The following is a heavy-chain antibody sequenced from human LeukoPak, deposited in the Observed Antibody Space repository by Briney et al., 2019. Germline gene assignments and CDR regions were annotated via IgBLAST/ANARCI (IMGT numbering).Heavy chain of an antibody. CDR1: GGSFSGYY. CDR3: ARDSHDYSYDY. J-gene: IGHJ4*02. V-gene: IGHV4-34*01. D-gene: IGHD4-11*01. Sequence: PSETLSLTCAVYGGSFSGYYWSWVRQPPGKGLEWIGEINHSGSTNYNPSLKSRVTISVDTSKNQFSLKLSSVTAADTAVYYCARDSHDYSYDYWGQGTLVTVSS. CDR2: INHSGST.